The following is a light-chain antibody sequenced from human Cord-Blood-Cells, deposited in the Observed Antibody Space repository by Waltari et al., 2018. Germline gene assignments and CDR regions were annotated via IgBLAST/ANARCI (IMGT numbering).Light chain of an antibody. J-gene: IGKJ5*01. CDR2: DAS. CDR3: QQRSNWRIT. CDR1: QSVSSY. V-gene: IGKV3-11*01. Sequence: EIVLTQSPATLSLSPGERATLSCRASQSVSSYLAWSQQKPGQAPRLLIYDASNSATGIPARFSGSGSGTDFTLTISSLEPEDFAVYYCQQRSNWRITFGQGTRLEIK.